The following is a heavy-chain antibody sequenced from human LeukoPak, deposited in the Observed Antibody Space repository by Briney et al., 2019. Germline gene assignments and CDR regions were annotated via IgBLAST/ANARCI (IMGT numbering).Heavy chain of an antibody. J-gene: IGHJ2*01. Sequence: GGSLRLSCVVSGFTFSSYAMSWVRQAPGKGLEWVSAVSGNGAGTFYTDSVKGRFTISRDNSRHTLYLQMDSLRAEDTAVYYCAKVWADYDFWSAYYWYFDLWGRGTLVTVSS. CDR2: VSGNGAGT. V-gene: IGHV3-23*01. D-gene: IGHD3-3*01. CDR1: GFTFSSYA. CDR3: AKVWADYDFWSAYYWYFDL.